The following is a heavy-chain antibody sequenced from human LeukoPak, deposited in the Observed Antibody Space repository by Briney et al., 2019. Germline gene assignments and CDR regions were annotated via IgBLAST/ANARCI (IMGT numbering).Heavy chain of an antibody. CDR1: GYTFNRYG. Sequence: ASVKVSCKASGYTFNRYGNTWVRQAPGQGLEWMGWISAYNGNTNYAQKLQGRVTMTTDTSTSTAYMELRSLRSDDTAVYYCARDGSFDDGSGSQFFDYWGQGTLVTVSS. D-gene: IGHD3-10*01. CDR2: ISAYNGNT. CDR3: ARDGSFDDGSGSQFFDY. V-gene: IGHV1-18*01. J-gene: IGHJ4*02.